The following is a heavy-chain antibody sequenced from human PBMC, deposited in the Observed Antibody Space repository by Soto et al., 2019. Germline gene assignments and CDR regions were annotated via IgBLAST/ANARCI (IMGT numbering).Heavy chain of an antibody. D-gene: IGHD6-13*01. V-gene: IGHV3-23*01. J-gene: IGHJ6*02. CDR1: GFTFISYA. Sequence: GGSLRLSSAASGFTFISYAMIWVRQAPGKGLEWVSAISGSGGSTYYADSVKGRFTISRDNSKNTLYLQMNSLRAEDTAVYYCAKDLWKQQRVRVRRYYYGMDVWGQGTTVTVSS. CDR2: ISGSGGST. CDR3: AKDLWKQQRVRVRRYYYGMDV.